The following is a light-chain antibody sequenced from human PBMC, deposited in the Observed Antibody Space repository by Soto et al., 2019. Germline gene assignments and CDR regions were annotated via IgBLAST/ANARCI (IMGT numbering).Light chain of an antibody. V-gene: IGKV3-15*01. CDR2: GGS. CDR1: QSISAR. Sequence: EIVMTQSPATLSVSPGERATLSCRASQSISARLGWYQQRPGQAPRLLIYGGSNRATGVPARFSGSGSGTEFTLTISSLKSEDFAVYYCQQYNTWRSITFGQGTRLEIK. CDR3: QQYNTWRSIT. J-gene: IGKJ5*01.